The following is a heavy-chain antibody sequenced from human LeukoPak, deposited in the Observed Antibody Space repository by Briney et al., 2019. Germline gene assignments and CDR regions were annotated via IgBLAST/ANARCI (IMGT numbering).Heavy chain of an antibody. J-gene: IGHJ4*02. CDR2: IRYDGSNK. Sequence: GGSLRLSCAASGFIFSDYGMHWVRQAPGKGLAWVTFIRYDGSNKYYADSVKGRFTISRDNSKNIVYLQMNSLSSEDTAVYYCAKEGTASKPSDLDYWGQGTLVTVSS. CDR1: GFIFSDYG. CDR3: AKEGTASKPSDLDY. D-gene: IGHD1/OR15-1a*01. V-gene: IGHV3-30*02.